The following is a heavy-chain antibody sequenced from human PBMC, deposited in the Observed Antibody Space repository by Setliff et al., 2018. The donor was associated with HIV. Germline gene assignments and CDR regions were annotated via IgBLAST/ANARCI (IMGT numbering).Heavy chain of an antibody. V-gene: IGHV3-20*04. D-gene: IGHD3-10*01. CDR1: GFIFDDYG. CDR2: IHWNGGST. J-gene: IGHJ6*02. Sequence: GGSLRLSCAASGFIFDDYGMSWVRQVPGKGLEWVSGIHWNGGSTGYADSVKGRFTISRDNAKNSLYLEMNSLKDEDTALYYCARAYYYGSGGTYYYYGMDVWGQGTTVTVSS. CDR3: ARAYYYGSGGTYYYYGMDV.